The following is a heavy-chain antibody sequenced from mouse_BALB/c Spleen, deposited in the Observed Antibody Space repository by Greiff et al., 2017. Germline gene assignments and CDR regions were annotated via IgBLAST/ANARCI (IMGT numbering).Heavy chain of an antibody. V-gene: IGHV14-4*02. J-gene: IGHJ2*01. CDR1: GFNIKDYY. Sequence: VQLQRSGAELVRSGASVKLSCTASGFNIKDYYMHWVKQRPEQGLEWIGWIDPENGDTEYAPKFQGKATMTADTSSNTAYLQLSSLTAEDTAVYYCNYYYGSSYGYWGQGTTLTVSS. D-gene: IGHD1-1*01. CDR2: IDPENGDT. CDR3: NYYYGSSYGY.